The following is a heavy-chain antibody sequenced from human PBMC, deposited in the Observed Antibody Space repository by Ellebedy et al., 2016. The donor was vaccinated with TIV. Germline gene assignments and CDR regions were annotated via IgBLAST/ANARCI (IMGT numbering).Heavy chain of an antibody. D-gene: IGHD2-2*01. J-gene: IGHJ5*02. CDR2: ISAYNGNT. CDR1: GYTFTSYG. Sequence: ASVKVSCXASGYTFTSYGISWVRQAPGQGLEWMGWISAYNGNTNYAQKLQGRVTMTTDTSTSTAYMELRSLRSDDTAVYYCASFRRVVPALDLNNWFNPWGQGTLVTVSS. V-gene: IGHV1-18*01. CDR3: ASFRRVVPALDLNNWFNP.